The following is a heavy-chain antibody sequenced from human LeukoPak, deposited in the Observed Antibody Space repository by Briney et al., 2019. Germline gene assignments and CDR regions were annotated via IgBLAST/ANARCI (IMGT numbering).Heavy chain of an antibody. CDR2: IYTSGST. V-gene: IGHV4-4*09. CDR1: GGSISSYY. J-gene: IGHJ4*02. D-gene: IGHD3-3*01. Sequence: SETLSLTCTVSGGSISSYYWSWIRQPPGKGLEWIGFIYTSGSTNYNPSLKSRVTISVDTSKNQFSLKLSSVTAADTAVYYCAGGTYDFWSGYSFFDYWGQGTLVTVSS. CDR3: AGGTYDFWSGYSFFDY.